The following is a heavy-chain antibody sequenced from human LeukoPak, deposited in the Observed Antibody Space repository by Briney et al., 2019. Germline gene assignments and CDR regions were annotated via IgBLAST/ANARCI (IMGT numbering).Heavy chain of an antibody. CDR2: ISGSGGST. Sequence: GGSLRLSCAASGFTFSSYAMSWVRQAPGKGLEWVSAISGSGGSTYYADSVKGRFTISRDNSKNTLYLQMNSLRAEDTAVYYCAVRGGGSYYYYYMDVWGKGTTVTVSS. J-gene: IGHJ6*03. CDR1: GFTFSSYA. D-gene: IGHD2-15*01. V-gene: IGHV3-23*01. CDR3: AVRGGGSYYYYYMDV.